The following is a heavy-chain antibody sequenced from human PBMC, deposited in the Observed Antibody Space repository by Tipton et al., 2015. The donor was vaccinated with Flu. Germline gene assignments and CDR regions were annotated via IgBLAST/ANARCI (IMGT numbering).Heavy chain of an antibody. J-gene: IGHJ6*02. D-gene: IGHD6-13*01. Sequence: GSLRLSCAASGFTFSSYAMRWVRQAPGKGLDWVSGISGSGGSTYYADSVKGRFTISRDNSKNTLYLQMNSVRAEDTAVYYCAKDFPYSSSWYSDIYGLDVWGQGTTVTVSS. V-gene: IGHV3-23*01. CDR2: ISGSGGST. CDR1: GFTFSSYA. CDR3: AKDFPYSSSWYSDIYGLDV.